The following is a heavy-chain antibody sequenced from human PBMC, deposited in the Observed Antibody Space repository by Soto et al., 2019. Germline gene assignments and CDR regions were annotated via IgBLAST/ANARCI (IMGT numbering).Heavy chain of an antibody. CDR1: GFTFSSYA. J-gene: IGHJ4*02. Sequence: GSLRLSCAASGFTFSSYAMSWVRQAPGKGLEWVSAISGSGGSTYYADSVKGRFTISRDNSKNTLYLQMNSLRAEDTAVYYCEKDGDYDFWSGYPKHNFFEYWGQGSLVTVSS. V-gene: IGHV3-23*01. CDR3: EKDGDYDFWSGYPKHNFFEY. CDR2: ISGSGGST. D-gene: IGHD3-3*01.